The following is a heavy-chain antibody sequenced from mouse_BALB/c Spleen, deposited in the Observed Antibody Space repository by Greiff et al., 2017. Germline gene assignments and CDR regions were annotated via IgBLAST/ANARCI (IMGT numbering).Heavy chain of an antibody. CDR1: GFTFSSYA. CDR2: ISSGGSYT. Sequence: EVHLVESGGGLVKPGGSLKLSCAASGFTFSSYAMSWVRQSPEKRLEWVAEISSGGSYTYYPDTVTGRFTISRDNAKNTLYLEMSSLRSEDTAMYYCAREGDYAMDYWGQGTSVTVSS. J-gene: IGHJ4*01. V-gene: IGHV5-9-4*01. CDR3: AREGDYAMDY.